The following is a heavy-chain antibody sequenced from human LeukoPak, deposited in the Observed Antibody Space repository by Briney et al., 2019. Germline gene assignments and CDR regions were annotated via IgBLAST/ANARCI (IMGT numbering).Heavy chain of an antibody. D-gene: IGHD3-16*01. Sequence: GGSLRLSCAASGFTFSSYGMSWVRQAPGKGLEWVSYISSSGSTIYYADSVKGRFTISRDNAKNSLYLQMNSLRAEDTAVYYCARVGPYYYMDVWGKGTTVTISS. CDR3: ARVGPYYYMDV. V-gene: IGHV3-48*04. J-gene: IGHJ6*03. CDR2: ISSSGSTI. CDR1: GFTFSSYG.